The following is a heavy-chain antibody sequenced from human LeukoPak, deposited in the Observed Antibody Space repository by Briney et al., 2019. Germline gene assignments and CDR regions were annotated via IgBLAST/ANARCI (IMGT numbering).Heavy chain of an antibody. CDR1: GFPFNAYW. V-gene: IGHV3-7*03. CDR3: ARSLPFGTTWYGRSDF. J-gene: IGHJ4*02. Sequence: GGSLRLSCAASGFPFNAYWMTWVRQAPGKGLEWVANIRQDGDTKYYVDSVKGRFTISRDNAMNSLYLQMNSLRAEDTAIYYCARSLPFGTTWYGRSDFWGQGTLVTVSS. CDR2: IRQDGDTK. D-gene: IGHD6-13*01.